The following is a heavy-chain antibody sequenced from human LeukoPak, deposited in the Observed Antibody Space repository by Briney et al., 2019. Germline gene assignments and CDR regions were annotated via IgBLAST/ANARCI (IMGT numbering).Heavy chain of an antibody. V-gene: IGHV4-4*07. D-gene: IGHD4/OR15-4a*01. CDR1: GGSISGYY. Sequence: SETLSLTCSVTGGSISGYYWSWIRQPAGEGLEWIGRIYSSGSINLNPSLKSRVTVSVDPPKNQFSLMVNSVTAADTAVYYCARDGNYGARDEWWFEPWGRGTLVTVSS. CDR2: IYSSGSI. J-gene: IGHJ5*02. CDR3: ARDGNYGARDEWWFEP.